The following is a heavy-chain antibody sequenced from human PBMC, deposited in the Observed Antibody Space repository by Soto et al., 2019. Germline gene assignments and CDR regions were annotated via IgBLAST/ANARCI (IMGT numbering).Heavy chain of an antibody. CDR1: GFTVSSNY. V-gene: IGHV3-53*04. CDR3: GRAPSYDRRGYLASNGMDV. D-gene: IGHD3-22*01. Sequence: EVQLVESGGGLVQPGGSLRLSCAASGFTVSSNYMSWVRQAPGKGLEWVSVIYSDGNTYYADSVKGRFTISRHNSKNTLYLQMNSLRAEDTAVYYCGRAPSYDRRGYLASNGMDVWGKGTTVNVSS. J-gene: IGHJ6*04. CDR2: IYSDGNT.